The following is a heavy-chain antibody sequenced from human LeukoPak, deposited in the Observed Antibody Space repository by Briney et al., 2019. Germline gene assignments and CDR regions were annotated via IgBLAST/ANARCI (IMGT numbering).Heavy chain of an antibody. J-gene: IGHJ4*02. CDR2: ISSSSRTI. Sequence: GGSLRLSCAASGFTFSSYSMNWVRQAPGKGLEWLSYISSSSRTIYYADSVKGRFTISRDNAKNSLYLQMNSLRAEDTAVYYCARDCTTWRGSNFDYWGQGTLVTVSS. D-gene: IGHD2-8*01. V-gene: IGHV3-48*01. CDR3: ARDCTTWRGSNFDY. CDR1: GFTFSSYS.